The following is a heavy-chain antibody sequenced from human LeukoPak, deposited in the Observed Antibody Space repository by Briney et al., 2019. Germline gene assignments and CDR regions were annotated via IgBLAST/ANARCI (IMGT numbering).Heavy chain of an antibody. D-gene: IGHD6-19*01. CDR3: ARDVRGRYSSGSAY. CDR1: GGSISSYY. J-gene: IGHJ4*02. V-gene: IGHV4-4*07. Sequence: LETLSLTCAVSGGSISSYYRSWVRQPPGKGLEWVGRIYSGGSTTYTASLKSRVTLSVDNSKNPPSLQLSSLSAADTAVYYGARDVRGRYSSGSAYWGPGTLVTVS. CDR2: IYSGGST.